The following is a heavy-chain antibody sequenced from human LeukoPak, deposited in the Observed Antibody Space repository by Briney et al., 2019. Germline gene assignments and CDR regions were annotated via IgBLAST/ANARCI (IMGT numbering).Heavy chain of an antibody. V-gene: IGHV3-23*01. D-gene: IGHD2-21*02. CDR3: AKRLVVVTAIGDDY. CDR1: GFTFSSYA. J-gene: IGHJ4*02. Sequence: GGSLRLSCAASGFTFSSYAMSWVRQAPGKGLEWVFSISGSGDISYYADSVKGRFTISRDNSKSTLYLQMNSLRAEDTAVYYCAKRLVVVTAIGDDYWGQGTLVTVSS. CDR2: ISGSGDIS.